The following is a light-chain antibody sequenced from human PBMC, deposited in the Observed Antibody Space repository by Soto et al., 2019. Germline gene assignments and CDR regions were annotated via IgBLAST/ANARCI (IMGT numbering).Light chain of an antibody. CDR1: STDIGGYNY. J-gene: IGLJ2*01. CDR2: DVS. CDR3: CSYAGSYSMA. Sequence: QSALTQPRSVSGSPGQSVTISCTGTSTDIGGYNYVSWYQQHPGKAPKLMISDVSKRPSGVPDRFSGSKSGNTASLTISGLQAEDEADYYCCSYAGSYSMAFGGGTKVTVL. V-gene: IGLV2-11*01.